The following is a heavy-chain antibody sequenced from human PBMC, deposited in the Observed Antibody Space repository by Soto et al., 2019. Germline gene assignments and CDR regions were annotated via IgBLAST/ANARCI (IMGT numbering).Heavy chain of an antibody. CDR1: GGTFSSYA. CDR3: ASSTVVTRDYYYYGMDV. Sequence: ASVKVSCKASGGTFSSYAISWVRQAPGQGLEWMGGIIPIFGTANYAQKFQGRVTITADKSTSTAYMELSSLRSEDTAVYYCASSTVVTRDYYYYGMDVWGQGTTVTVSS. CDR2: IIPIFGTA. J-gene: IGHJ6*02. V-gene: IGHV1-69*06. D-gene: IGHD2-21*02.